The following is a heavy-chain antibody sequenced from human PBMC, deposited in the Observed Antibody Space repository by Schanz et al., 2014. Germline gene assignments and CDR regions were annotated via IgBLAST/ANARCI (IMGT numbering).Heavy chain of an antibody. Sequence: DLEESGGGVVQPGRSLRLSCAASGFTFHTYDMHWVRQAPGKGLEWVAQISHDGHRDFYADSVKGRFTVSRDNNWKTLSLQMNSLRSADTAIYHCARENSSGYYPAVTYYIDVWGKGTTVTVSS. V-gene: IGHV3-30-3*01. J-gene: IGHJ6*03. D-gene: IGHD3-22*01. CDR2: ISHDGHRD. CDR1: GFTFHTYD. CDR3: ARENSSGYYPAVTYYIDV.